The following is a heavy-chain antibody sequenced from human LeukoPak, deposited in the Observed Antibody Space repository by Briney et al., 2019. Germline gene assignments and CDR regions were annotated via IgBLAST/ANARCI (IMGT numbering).Heavy chain of an antibody. V-gene: IGHV3-30-3*01. CDR3: ARGYYDILTGYSAFDY. D-gene: IGHD3-9*01. CDR1: GFTFSSYA. J-gene: IGHJ4*02. Sequence: TGGSLRLSCAASGFTFSSYAMHWVRQAPGKGLEWVAVISYDGSNKYYADSVKGRFTISRDNSKNTLYLQMNSLRAEDTAVYYCARGYYDILTGYSAFDYWGQGTLVTVSS. CDR2: ISYDGSNK.